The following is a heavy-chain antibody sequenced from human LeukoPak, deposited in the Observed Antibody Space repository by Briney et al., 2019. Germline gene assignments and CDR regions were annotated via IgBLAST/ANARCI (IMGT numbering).Heavy chain of an antibody. CDR2: IYYSGST. V-gene: IGHV4-59*01. Sequence: PSETLSLTCTVSGGSISSYYWSWIRQPPGKGLEWIGYIYYSGSTNYNPSLKSRVTISVDTSKNQFSLKLSFVTAADTAVYYCASQGYYYGMDVWGQGTTVTVSS. J-gene: IGHJ6*02. CDR1: GGSISSYY. CDR3: ASQGYYYGMDV.